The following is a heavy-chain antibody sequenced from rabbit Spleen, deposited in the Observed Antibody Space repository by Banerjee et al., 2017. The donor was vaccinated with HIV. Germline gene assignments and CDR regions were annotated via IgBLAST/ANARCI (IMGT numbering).Heavy chain of an antibody. Sequence: EESGGGLVKPGASLTLTCTASGVSFSFSSYMCWVRQAPGKGLEWIACINAVTGKGVYATWAKGRFTISRTSSTTVTLQMTSLTAADTATYFCARDLTSVIGWNFNLWGQGTLVTVS. CDR3: ARDLTSVIGWNFNL. J-gene: IGHJ4*01. CDR1: GVSFSFSSY. D-gene: IGHD1-1*01. V-gene: IGHV1S40*01. CDR2: INAVTGKG.